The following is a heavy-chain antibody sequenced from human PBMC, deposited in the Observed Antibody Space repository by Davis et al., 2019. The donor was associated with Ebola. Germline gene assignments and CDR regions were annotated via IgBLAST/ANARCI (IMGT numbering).Heavy chain of an antibody. J-gene: IGHJ3*02. V-gene: IGHV5-51*01. Sequence: PGGSLRLSCKGSGYRFTSYWIGWVRQMPGKGLEWMGIIYTGDSDTRYSPSFRGQVTISADKSMKTAFLQWSSLKASDTAMYYCASLRRTITGMDDAFDIWGQGTMVTVSS. D-gene: IGHD2-8*02. CDR2: IYTGDSDT. CDR3: ASLRRTITGMDDAFDI. CDR1: GYRFTSYW.